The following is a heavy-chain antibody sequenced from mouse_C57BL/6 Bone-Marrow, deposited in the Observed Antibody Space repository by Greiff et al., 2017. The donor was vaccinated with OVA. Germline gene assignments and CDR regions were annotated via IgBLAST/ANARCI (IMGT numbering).Heavy chain of an antibody. CDR2: ISSGGSYT. V-gene: IGHV5-6*01. J-gene: IGHJ3*01. CDR3: ARQLLRYSWFAY. Sequence: EVKLVESGGDLVKPGGSLKLSCAASGFTFSSYGMSWVRQTPDKRLEWVATISSGGSYTYYPDSVKGRFTISRDNAKNTLYLQMSSLKSEDTAMYYGARQLLRYSWFAYWGQGTLVTVSA. D-gene: IGHD1-1*01. CDR1: GFTFSSYG.